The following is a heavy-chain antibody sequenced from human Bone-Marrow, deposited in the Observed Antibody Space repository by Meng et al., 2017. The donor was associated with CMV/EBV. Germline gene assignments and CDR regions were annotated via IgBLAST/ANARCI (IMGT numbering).Heavy chain of an antibody. Sequence: KASGGTFSSYAICWVRQAPGQGLEWMGGIIPIFGTANYAQKFQGRVTITADESTSTAYMELSSLRSEDTAVYYCARSYNLFSEYFQHWGQGTLVTVSS. CDR2: IIPIFGTA. J-gene: IGHJ1*01. CDR3: ARSYNLFSEYFQH. V-gene: IGHV1-69*01. D-gene: IGHD1-20*01. CDR1: GGTFSSYA.